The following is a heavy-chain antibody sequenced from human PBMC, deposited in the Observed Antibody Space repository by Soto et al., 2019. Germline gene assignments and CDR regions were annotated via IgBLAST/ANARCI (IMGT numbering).Heavy chain of an antibody. D-gene: IGHD6-6*01. CDR1: GFSLSNARMG. CDR3: ARVKQLVRRDNWFDP. J-gene: IGHJ5*02. CDR2: IFSNDEK. Sequence: QVTLKESGPVLVKPTETLTLTCTVSGFSLSNARMGVSWIRQPPGEALEWLAHIFSNDEKSYRTSLKSRHTISKHTSKRQVVLTMTNMDPVDTATYYCARVKQLVRRDNWFDPWGQGTLVTVSS. V-gene: IGHV2-26*01.